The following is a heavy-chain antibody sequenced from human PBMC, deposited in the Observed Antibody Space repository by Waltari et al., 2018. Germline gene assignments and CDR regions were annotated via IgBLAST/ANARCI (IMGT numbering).Heavy chain of an antibody. CDR2: IYVVDST. J-gene: IGHJ3*02. D-gene: IGHD3-16*01. V-gene: IGHV3-53*01. CDR3: ATFSNWVHDTFDI. Sequence: EVQLVESGGGLIQPGGSLRLSCAASGFSVSNSYVSWVRQAPGRGLDWISFIYVVDSTLYVDSVKGRFTVSRDNSKNTVHLQMNSVRVDDTAVYYCATFSNWVHDTFDIWGQGTLVSVSS. CDR1: GFSVSNSY.